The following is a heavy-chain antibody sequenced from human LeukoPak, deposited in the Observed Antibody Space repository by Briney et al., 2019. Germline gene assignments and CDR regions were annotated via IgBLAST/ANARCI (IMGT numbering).Heavy chain of an antibody. J-gene: IGHJ4*02. CDR3: ARDPGYYDSSGYYDY. Sequence: SETLSLTCAVSGGSINSGGYSWSWIRQPPGKGLEWIGYIYHSGSTYYNPSLKSRVTISVDRSKNQFSLKLSSVTAADTAVYYCARDPGYYDSSGYYDYWGQGTLVTVSS. CDR2: IYHSGST. D-gene: IGHD3-22*01. CDR1: GGSINSGGYS. V-gene: IGHV4-30-2*01.